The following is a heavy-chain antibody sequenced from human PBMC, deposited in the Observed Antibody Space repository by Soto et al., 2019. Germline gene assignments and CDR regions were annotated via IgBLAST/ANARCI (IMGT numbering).Heavy chain of an antibody. CDR3: ARQLPNDYGDHGRYYGMDV. CDR1: GYSFTSYW. V-gene: IGHV5-51*01. J-gene: IGHJ6*02. Sequence: PGESLKISCKGSGYSFTSYWIGWVRQMPGKGLEWMGIIYPGDSDTRYSPSFQGQVTISADKSISTAYLQWSSLKASDTAMYYCARQLPNDYGDHGRYYGMDVWGQGTTVTVSS. D-gene: IGHD4-17*01. CDR2: IYPGDSDT.